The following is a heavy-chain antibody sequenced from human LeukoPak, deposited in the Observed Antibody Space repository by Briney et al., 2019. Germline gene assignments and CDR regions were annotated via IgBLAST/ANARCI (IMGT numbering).Heavy chain of an antibody. V-gene: IGHV3-30*18. CDR2: ISYDGNNK. D-gene: IGHD6-13*01. Sequence: SGGSLRLTCAASGFTFTSYSMHWVRQAPGKGLEWVSVISYDGNNKYYADSVKGRFTIPRDNSKNTLYLQMNSLRAEDTAVYYCAKAIAAAGTAGYWGQGTLVTVSS. J-gene: IGHJ4*02. CDR1: GFTFTSYS. CDR3: AKAIAAAGTAGY.